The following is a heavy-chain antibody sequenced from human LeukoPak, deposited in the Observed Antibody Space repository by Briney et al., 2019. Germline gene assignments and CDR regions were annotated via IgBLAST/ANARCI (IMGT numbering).Heavy chain of an antibody. V-gene: IGHV3-30*02. CDR1: GFTFSSYG. CDR3: AKDQAPQDIVVVPAY. Sequence: GGSLRLSCAASGFTFSSYGMHWVRQALGKGLEWVAFIRYDGSNKYYADSVKGRFTISRDNSKNTLYLQVNSLRAEDTAVYYCAKDQAPQDIVVVPAYWGQGTLVTVSS. D-gene: IGHD2-2*01. J-gene: IGHJ4*02. CDR2: IRYDGSNK.